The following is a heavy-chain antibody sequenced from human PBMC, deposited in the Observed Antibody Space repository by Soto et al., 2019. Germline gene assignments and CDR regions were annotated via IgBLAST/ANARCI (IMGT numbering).Heavy chain of an antibody. D-gene: IGHD2-2*01. CDR2: ISTSRSTI. CDR3: AREYCSSTSCLFDY. V-gene: IGHV3-48*01. CDR1: GFTFSTYN. Sequence: PGGSLRLSCAASGFTFSTYNMNWVRQAPGKGLEWVSYISTSRSTIDYADSVKGRFTISRDNARNSLYLQMNSLRTDDTAVYYCAREYCSSTSCLFDYWGQGTLVTAPQ. J-gene: IGHJ4*02.